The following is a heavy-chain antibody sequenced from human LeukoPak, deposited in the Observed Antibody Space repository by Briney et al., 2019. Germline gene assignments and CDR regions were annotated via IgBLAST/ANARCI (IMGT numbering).Heavy chain of an antibody. J-gene: IGHJ4*02. V-gene: IGHV3-74*01. Sequence: GGSLRLSCAASGFIFSNYWLHWLREAPGKGLVWVSLFNSDGSSTTYADSVKGRFTISRDNAKHTLYLQMSSLRAEDTAVYYCTRVLGDWGQGTLVTVSS. D-gene: IGHD3-16*01. CDR3: TRVLGD. CDR1: GFIFSNYW. CDR2: FNSDGSST.